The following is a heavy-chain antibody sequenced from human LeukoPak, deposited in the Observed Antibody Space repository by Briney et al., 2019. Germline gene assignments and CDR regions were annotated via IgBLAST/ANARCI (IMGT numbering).Heavy chain of an antibody. Sequence: SETLSLTCIVSGGSISSYYWSWIRQPPGKGLEWIGYISYSGSTNYNPSLKSRVTISADTSKNQFSLNLYSVTAADTAVYYCARQVYYYDKLDYWGQGTLVTVSS. V-gene: IGHV4-59*08. D-gene: IGHD3-22*01. CDR2: ISYSGST. J-gene: IGHJ4*02. CDR3: ARQVYYYDKLDY. CDR1: GGSISSYY.